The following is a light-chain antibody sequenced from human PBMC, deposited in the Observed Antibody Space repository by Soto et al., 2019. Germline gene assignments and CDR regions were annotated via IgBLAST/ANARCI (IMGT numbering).Light chain of an antibody. CDR3: HQYGRSPMHS. CDR1: QSVSSDY. V-gene: IGKV3-20*01. Sequence: EIVLTQSPGTLSLSPGERATLSCSASQSVSSDYLAWYQQKPGQAPRLLIYGASSRAAGIPDRFSGSGSGTDFTLPISRLEPEDFAVYYCHQYGRSPMHSFGQGTKLEIK. CDR2: GAS. J-gene: IGKJ2*03.